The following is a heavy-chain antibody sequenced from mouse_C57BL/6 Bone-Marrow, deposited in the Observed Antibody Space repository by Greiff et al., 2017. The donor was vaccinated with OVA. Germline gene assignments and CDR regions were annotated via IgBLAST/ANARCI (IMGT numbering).Heavy chain of an antibody. D-gene: IGHD1-1*01. V-gene: IGHV1-81*01. CDR2: IYPRSGNT. Sequence: VQRVESGAELARPGASVKLSCKASGYTFTSYGISWVKQRTGQGLEWIGEIYPRSGNTYYNEKFKGKATLTADKSSSTAYMELRSLTSEDSAVFFCARGDYGSSFWYFDVWGTGTTVTVSS. J-gene: IGHJ1*03. CDR3: ARGDYGSSFWYFDV. CDR1: GYTFTSYG.